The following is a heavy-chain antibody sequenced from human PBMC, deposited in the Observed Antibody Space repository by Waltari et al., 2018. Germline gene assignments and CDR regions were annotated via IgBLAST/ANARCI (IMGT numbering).Heavy chain of an antibody. CDR2: SYYSGST. J-gene: IGHJ4*02. CDR3: ARSGSAAAGTTYFDY. D-gene: IGHD6-13*01. V-gene: IGHV4-30-4*08. Sequence: QVQLQESGPGLVKPSQTLSLTCTVSGGSISSGDYYWSWIRQPPGKGLEWIGYSYYSGSTYYNPSLKSRVTIAVDTSKNQFSLKLSSGTAADTAGYYCARSGSAAAGTTYFDYWGQGTLVTVSS. CDR1: GGSISSGDYY.